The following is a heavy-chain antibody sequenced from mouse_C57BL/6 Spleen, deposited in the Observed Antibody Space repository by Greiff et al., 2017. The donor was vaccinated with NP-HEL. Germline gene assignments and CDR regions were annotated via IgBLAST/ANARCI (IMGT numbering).Heavy chain of an antibody. CDR3: ARGAYDYGYYYAMDY. V-gene: IGHV1-82*01. CDR2: IYPGDGDT. Sequence: VQLVESGPELVKPGASVKISCKASGYAFSSSWMNWVKQRPGKGLEWIGRIYPGDGDTNYNGKFKGKATLTADKSSSTAYMQLSSLTSEDSAVYFCARGAYDYGYYYAMDYWGQGTSVTVSS. CDR1: GYAFSSSW. D-gene: IGHD2-4*01. J-gene: IGHJ4*01.